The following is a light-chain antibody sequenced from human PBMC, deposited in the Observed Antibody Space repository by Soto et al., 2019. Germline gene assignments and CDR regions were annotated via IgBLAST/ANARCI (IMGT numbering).Light chain of an antibody. CDR3: QSFDSSNHRV. CDR2: EVN. J-gene: IGLJ3*02. V-gene: IGLV2-8*01. Sequence: QSALTQPPSASGSPGQSVTISCTGTSSAVAGYNYVSWYQQHPGKAPKLMIYEVNKRPSGVPDRFSGSKSGTTASLTVSGLQAEDEADYYCQSFDSSNHRVFGGGTKVTVL. CDR1: SSAVAGYNY.